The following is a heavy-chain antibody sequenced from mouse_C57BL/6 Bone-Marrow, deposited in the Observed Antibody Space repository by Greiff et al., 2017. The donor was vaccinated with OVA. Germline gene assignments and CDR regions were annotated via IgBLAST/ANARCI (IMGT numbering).Heavy chain of an antibody. CDR3: ARWGDYADY. Sequence: QVQLQQPGAELVMPGASVKLSCKASGYTFTSYWMHWVKQRPGQGLEWIGVIDPSDSYTNYNQKFKGKSTLTVDKSSSTAYMQLSSLTSEDSAVYYCARWGDYADYWGQGTTLTVSS. V-gene: IGHV1-69*01. CDR2: IDPSDSYT. J-gene: IGHJ2*01. CDR1: GYTFTSYW.